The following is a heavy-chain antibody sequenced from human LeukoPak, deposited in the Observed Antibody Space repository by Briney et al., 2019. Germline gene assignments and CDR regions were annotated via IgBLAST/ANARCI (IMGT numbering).Heavy chain of an antibody. V-gene: IGHV4-59*01. J-gene: IGHJ4*02. CDR1: GGSISSYY. Sequence: SETLSLTCTVSGGSISSYYWSWIRQPPGKGLEWIGYIYYSGSTNYNPSLKSRVTISVDTSKNQFSLKLRYVTAADTAVYNCARVTGYMVEDFFDYWGQGTLVTVSS. D-gene: IGHD3-9*01. CDR3: ARVTGYMVEDFFDY. CDR2: IYYSGST.